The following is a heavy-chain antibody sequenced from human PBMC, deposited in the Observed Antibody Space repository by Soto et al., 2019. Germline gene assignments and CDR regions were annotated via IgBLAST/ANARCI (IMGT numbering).Heavy chain of an antibody. Sequence: SETLSLTCTVSGGSISSSSYYWGWIRQPPGKGLEWIGSIFYSGSTYYNPSLKSRVTISVDTSKSQFPLKLTSVTAADTAVYYCARGPTTDKVDVWGQGTQVTVSS. CDR2: IFYSGST. V-gene: IGHV4-39*06. D-gene: IGHD4-17*01. J-gene: IGHJ4*02. CDR1: GGSISSSSYY. CDR3: ARGPTTDKVDV.